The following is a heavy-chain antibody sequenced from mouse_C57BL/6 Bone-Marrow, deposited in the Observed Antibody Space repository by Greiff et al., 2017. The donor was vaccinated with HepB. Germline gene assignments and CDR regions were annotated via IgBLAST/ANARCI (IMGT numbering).Heavy chain of an antibody. CDR2: IYPRSGNT. J-gene: IGHJ3*01. CDR1: GYTFTSYG. Sequence: QVQLQQSGAELARPGASVKLSCKASGYTFTSYGISWVKQRTGQGLEWIGEIYPRSGNTYYNEKFKGKATLTADKSSSTAYMELSSLTSEDSAVYFCVVSYGNLAWFAYWGQGTLVTVSA. V-gene: IGHV1-81*01. D-gene: IGHD2-1*01. CDR3: VVSYGNLAWFAY.